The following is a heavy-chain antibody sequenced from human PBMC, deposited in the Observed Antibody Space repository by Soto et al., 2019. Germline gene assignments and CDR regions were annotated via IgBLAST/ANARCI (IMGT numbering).Heavy chain of an antibody. D-gene: IGHD3-22*01. J-gene: IGHJ5*02. CDR3: AKWNDDSSGYYYAWFDP. CDR1: GFTFSSYA. CDR2: ISGRGGST. Sequence: EVQLLESGGGLVQPGGSLRLSCAASGFTFSSYAMSWVRQAPGKGLEWVSAISGRGGSTYYADSVKGRFTISRDNSKNTLYLQMNSLRAEDTAVYYCAKWNDDSSGYYYAWFDPWGQGTLVTVSS. V-gene: IGHV3-23*01.